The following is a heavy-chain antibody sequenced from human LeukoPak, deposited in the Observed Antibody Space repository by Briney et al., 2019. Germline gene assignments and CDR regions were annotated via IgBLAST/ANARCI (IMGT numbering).Heavy chain of an antibody. CDR3: ARDRDRHHYYYGSGSYSYMGY. Sequence: SVKVSCKASGGTFSSYAISWVRQAPGQGLEWMGRIIPILGIANYAQKFQGRVTITADKSTSTAYMELSSLRSEDTAVYYCARDRDRHHYYYGSGSYSYMGYWGQGTLVTVSS. CDR1: GGTFSSYA. J-gene: IGHJ4*02. CDR2: IIPILGIA. D-gene: IGHD3-10*01. V-gene: IGHV1-69*04.